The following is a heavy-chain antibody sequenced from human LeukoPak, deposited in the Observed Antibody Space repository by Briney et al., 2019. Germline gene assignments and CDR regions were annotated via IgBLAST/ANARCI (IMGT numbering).Heavy chain of an antibody. J-gene: IGHJ4*02. CDR2: ISYSGST. D-gene: IGHD3-10*01. CDR3: ARGRLGGSGSYYNVLDY. V-gene: IGHV4-59*01. CDR1: GGSISSYY. Sequence: PSETLSLTCTVSGGSISSYYWNWIRQPPGKGLEWIGYISYSGSTNYNPSLKSRVTISVDTSRNQFSLKLSSVTAADTAVYYCARGRLGGSGSYYNVLDYWGQGTLVTVSS.